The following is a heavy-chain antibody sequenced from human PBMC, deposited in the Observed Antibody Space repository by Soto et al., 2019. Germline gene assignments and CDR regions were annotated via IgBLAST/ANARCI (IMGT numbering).Heavy chain of an antibody. D-gene: IGHD6-13*01. CDR2: IYHSGST. CDR1: GGFISSSNCY. V-gene: IGHV4-39*01. J-gene: IGHJ3*01. CDR3: ARPVGVEQQLVHDAFDL. Sequence: SETLSLTCTVSGGFISSSNCYWGWIRQPPGKGLEWIGSIYHSGSTYYNTSLKSRVTISVDTSKNQFSMKVNSVTAADTAVYYCARPVGVEQQLVHDAFDLWGQGTMVTVSS.